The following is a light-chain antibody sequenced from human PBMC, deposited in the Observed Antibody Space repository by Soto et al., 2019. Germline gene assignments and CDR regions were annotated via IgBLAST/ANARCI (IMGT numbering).Light chain of an antibody. CDR2: DND. V-gene: IGLV1-51*01. J-gene: IGLJ1*01. CDR1: SSNIGNNY. Sequence: QSVLTQPPSVSAAPGQKVTISCSGSSSNIGNNYVSWYQHLPGTAPKLLIYDNDKRPSGIPDRFSGSKSGTSATLGITGLQTGDDADYYCSSYTSSRGVFGTGTKVTVL. CDR3: SSYTSSRGV.